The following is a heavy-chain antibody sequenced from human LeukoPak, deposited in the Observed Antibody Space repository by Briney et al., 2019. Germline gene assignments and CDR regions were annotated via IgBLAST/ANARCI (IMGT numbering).Heavy chain of an antibody. D-gene: IGHD2-21*01. Sequence: GGSLRLSCVASGFTFTSYTMNWVRQAPGKGLEWVSDISSSGSYIDYADSVKGRFTISRDNAKNSLFLQMNSLRAEDTAVYYCARSLIADGAFDIWGQGTMVTVSS. J-gene: IGHJ3*02. CDR1: GFTFTSYT. V-gene: IGHV3-21*01. CDR2: ISSSGSYI. CDR3: ARSLIADGAFDI.